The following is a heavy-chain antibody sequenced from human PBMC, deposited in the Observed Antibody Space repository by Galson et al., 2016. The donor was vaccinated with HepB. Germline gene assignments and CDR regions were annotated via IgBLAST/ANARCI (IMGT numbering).Heavy chain of an antibody. V-gene: IGHV3-21*01. D-gene: IGHD3-10*01. CDR1: GFTFSSDT. CDR2: ISSSGDYI. CDR3: ARGRDLGDY. J-gene: IGHJ4*02. Sequence: SLRLSCAASGFTFSSDTMNWVRQAPGKGLEWVPSISSSGDYIHYGDSVKGRFTISRDNAKNSVYLQMNSLRVEDTAVYFCARGRDLGDYWGQGTLVTVSS.